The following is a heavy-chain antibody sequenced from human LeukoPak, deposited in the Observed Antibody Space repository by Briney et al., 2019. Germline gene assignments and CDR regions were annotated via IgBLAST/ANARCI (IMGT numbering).Heavy chain of an antibody. J-gene: IGHJ5*02. CDR3: ARGRYYYYGSGRLSWFDP. V-gene: IGHV4-34*01. Sequence: SETLSLTCAVYGGSFSGYYWSWIRQPPGKGLEWIGEINHSGSTNCNPSLKSRVTISVDTSKNQFSLKLSSVTAADTAVYYCARGRYYYYGSGRLSWFDPWGQGTLVTVSS. D-gene: IGHD3-10*01. CDR1: GGSFSGYY. CDR2: INHSGST.